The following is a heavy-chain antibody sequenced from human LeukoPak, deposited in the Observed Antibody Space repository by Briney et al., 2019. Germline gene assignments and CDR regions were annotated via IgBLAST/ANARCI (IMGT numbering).Heavy chain of an antibody. V-gene: IGHV4-59*01. J-gene: IGHJ5*02. CDR3: ASALRWHPNWFDP. CDR1: GGSISSYY. CDR2: IYYSGST. D-gene: IGHD4-23*01. Sequence: TETLSLTCTVSGGSISSYYWSWIRQPPGKGLEWIGYIYYSGSTNYNPSLKSRVTISVDTSKNQFSLKLSSVTAADTAVYYCASALRWHPNWFDPWGQGTLVTVSS.